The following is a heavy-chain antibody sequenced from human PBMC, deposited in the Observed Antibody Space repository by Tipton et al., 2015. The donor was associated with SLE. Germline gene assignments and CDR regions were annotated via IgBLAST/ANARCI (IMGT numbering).Heavy chain of an antibody. CDR2: ISYSGT. CDR3: ARHVDRSAFDI. J-gene: IGHJ3*02. CDR1: GGSIFSSTYY. V-gene: IGHV4-39*01. Sequence: TLSLTCTVSGGSIFSSTYYWGWIRQPPGKGLEWIGSISYSGTYFNPSLKSRVTISVDTSMNHFSLKLSSVTAADTAVYYCARHVDRSAFDIWGQGTMVIVSS.